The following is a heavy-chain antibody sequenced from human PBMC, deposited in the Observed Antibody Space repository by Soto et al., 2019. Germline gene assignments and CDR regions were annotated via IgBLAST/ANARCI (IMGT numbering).Heavy chain of an antibody. CDR1: GYTLTELS. D-gene: IGHD6-13*01. CDR3: ATVLTGRAAATILYYYYGMDV. J-gene: IGHJ6*04. CDR2: FDPEDGET. V-gene: IGHV1-24*01. Sequence: ASVKVSCKVSGYTLTELSMHWVRRAPGKGLEWMGGFDPEDGETIYAQKFQGRVTMTEDTSTDTAYMELSSLRSEDTAVYYCATVLTGRAAATILYYYYGMDVWGEGPTVTVSS.